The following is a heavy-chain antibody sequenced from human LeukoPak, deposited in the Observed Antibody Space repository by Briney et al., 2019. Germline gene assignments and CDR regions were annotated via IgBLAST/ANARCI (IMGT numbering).Heavy chain of an antibody. V-gene: IGHV1-2*02. CDR2: TNPNSGGT. CDR1: GGTFSSYA. J-gene: IGHJ4*02. Sequence: ASGKVSCKASGGTFSSYAISWVRQAPGQGLEWMGGTNPNSGGTNYAQKFQGRVTMTRDTSISTAYMELSRLRSDDTAVYYCARGGQQPDYWGQGTLVTVSS. D-gene: IGHD6-13*01. CDR3: ARGGQQPDY.